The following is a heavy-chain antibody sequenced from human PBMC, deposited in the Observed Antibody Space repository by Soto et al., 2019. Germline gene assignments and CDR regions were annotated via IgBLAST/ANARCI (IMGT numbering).Heavy chain of an antibody. Sequence: QVQLVQSGAEVKKPGASVKVSCKASGYTFAGYAMHWVRQAPGQRLEWMGWINGGNGYTKYSQKFQGRVTITRDTSASTDYMELSSLTSEDTAVYYCARGLYSNPHFDYWGQGTLVTVSS. CDR2: INGGNGYT. CDR3: ARGLYSNPHFDY. J-gene: IGHJ4*02. V-gene: IGHV1-3*01. D-gene: IGHD4-4*01. CDR1: GYTFAGYA.